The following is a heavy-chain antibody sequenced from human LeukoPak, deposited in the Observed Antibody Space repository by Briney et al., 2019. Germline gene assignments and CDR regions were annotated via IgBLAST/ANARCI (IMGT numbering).Heavy chain of an antibody. Sequence: GGSLRLSCAASGFTFSSYSMNWVRQAPGKGLEWVSSISSSSSYIYYADSVKGRFTISRDNAKNSLYLQMNSLRAEDTAVYYCARAGEWELPHCFDYWGQGTLVTVSS. CDR3: ARAGEWELPHCFDY. D-gene: IGHD1-26*01. V-gene: IGHV3-21*01. CDR2: ISSSSSYI. CDR1: GFTFSSYS. J-gene: IGHJ4*02.